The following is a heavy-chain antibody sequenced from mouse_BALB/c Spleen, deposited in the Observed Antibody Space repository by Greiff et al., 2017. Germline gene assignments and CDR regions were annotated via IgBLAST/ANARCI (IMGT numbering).Heavy chain of an antibody. CDR1: GFTFSSYG. Sequence: EVHLVESGGGLVQPGGSLKLSCAASGFTFSSYGMSWVRQTPDKRLELVATINSNGGSTYYPDSVKGRFTISRDNAKNTLYLQMSSLKSEDTAMYYCARGQSLYYAMDYWGQGTSVTVSS. V-gene: IGHV5-6-3*01. CDR3: ARGQSLYYAMDY. CDR2: INSNGGST. J-gene: IGHJ4*01.